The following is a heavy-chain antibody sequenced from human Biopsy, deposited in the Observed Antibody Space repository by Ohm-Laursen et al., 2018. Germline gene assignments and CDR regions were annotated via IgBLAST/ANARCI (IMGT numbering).Heavy chain of an antibody. CDR3: ARDRIAYCTATSCDSFGLDV. CDR1: SASINLYY. D-gene: IGHD2-8*02. V-gene: IGHV4-59*01. Sequence: PSETLSLTCTVSSASINLYYWGWIRQSPGKGLEWIGYINHSGHTNYNPSLKSRLTMSVDTSKNQFSLKLTSVTAADTAVYYCARDRIAYCTATSCDSFGLDVWGQGTTVTVSS. J-gene: IGHJ6*02. CDR2: INHSGHT.